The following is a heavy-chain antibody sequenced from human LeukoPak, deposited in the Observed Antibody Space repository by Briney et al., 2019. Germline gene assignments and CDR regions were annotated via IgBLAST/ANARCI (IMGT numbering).Heavy chain of an antibody. J-gene: IGHJ6*02. CDR2: INHSGST. D-gene: IGHD3-22*01. Sequence: KPSETLSLTCAVYGGSFSGYYWSWIRQPPGKGLEWIGEINHSGSTNYNPSLKSRVTISVDTSKNQFSLKLSSVTAADTAVYYCARDWDYYDGTGLGGGPYYYGMDVWGQGTTVTVSS. CDR1: GGSFSGYY. V-gene: IGHV4-34*01. CDR3: ARDWDYYDGTGLGGGPYYYGMDV.